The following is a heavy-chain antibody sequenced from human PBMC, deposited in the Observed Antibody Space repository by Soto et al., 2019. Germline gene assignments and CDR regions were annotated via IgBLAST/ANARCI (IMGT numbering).Heavy chain of an antibody. Sequence: QVQLQESGPGLVKPSETLSLKCSVSGDSILSGGYYWTWIRQHPGKGLEWIGYIYAIGTTCYNPSRTSRVSISVNVSKYLCSLTLTSATAADTAVYYCARRQKSATTVRWFLNLCGRGTLVTVSS. CDR3: ARRQKSATTVRWFLNL. D-gene: IGHD6-6*01. CDR2: IYAIGTT. J-gene: IGHJ2*01. V-gene: IGHV4-31*03. CDR1: GDSILSGGYY.